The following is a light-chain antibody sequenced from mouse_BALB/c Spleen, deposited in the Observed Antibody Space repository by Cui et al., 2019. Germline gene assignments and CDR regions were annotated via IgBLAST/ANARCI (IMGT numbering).Light chain of an antibody. CDR3: ALWYSNNWV. CDR1: TGAVTTSNY. V-gene: IGLV1*01. Sequence: QAVVTQESALTTSPGETVTLTCRSSTGAVTTSNYANWVQEKPDHLFTGLIGGTNNRAPGVPARFSGSLIGDKAALTITGAQTEDEAIYFCALWYSNNWVFGGGTELTVL. J-gene: IGLJ1*01. CDR2: GTN.